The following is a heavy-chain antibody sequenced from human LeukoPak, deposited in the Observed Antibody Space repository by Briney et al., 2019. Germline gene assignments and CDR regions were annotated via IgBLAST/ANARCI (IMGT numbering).Heavy chain of an antibody. J-gene: IGHJ4*02. V-gene: IGHV3-30-3*01. CDR3: ARDRLQQLGPFDY. D-gene: IGHD6-13*01. Sequence: GRSLRLSCAASGFTFSSYAMHWVRQAPGKGLEWVAVISYDGSNKYYADSVKGRFTISRDNSKNTLYLQMNSLRAEDTAVYYCARDRLQQLGPFDYWGQGTLVTVS. CDR1: GFTFSSYA. CDR2: ISYDGSNK.